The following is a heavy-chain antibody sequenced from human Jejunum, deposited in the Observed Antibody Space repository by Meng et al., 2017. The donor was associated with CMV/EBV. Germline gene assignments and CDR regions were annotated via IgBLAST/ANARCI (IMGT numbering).Heavy chain of an antibody. J-gene: IGHJ4*02. Sequence: ASGFTFRNSAMELIVQALGKGLEWVSSISGRGGDTFSSYSFQDRFPISRDNSKNTVYLQMNGLGAEDTAVYYCTKGVSGPLYYFDHWGQGMLVTVSS. CDR1: GFTFRNSA. V-gene: IGHV3-23*01. D-gene: IGHD2-15*01. CDR3: TKGVSGPLYYFDH. CDR2: ISGRGGDT.